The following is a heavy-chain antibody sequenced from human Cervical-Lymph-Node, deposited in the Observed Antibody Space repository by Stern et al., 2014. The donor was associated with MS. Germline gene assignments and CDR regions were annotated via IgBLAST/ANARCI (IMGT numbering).Heavy chain of an antibody. V-gene: IGHV1-18*01. CDR2: VSLYNGNT. Sequence: MQLVESGAEVKKPGASVKVSCKASGYTFSNYGVTWVRQAPGQGPEWMGWVSLYNGNTYYAQNLQDRVTMTTDTSTSTAYMELRSLTSDDTAVYYCARGGGSYYIIDYWGQGTLVTVSS. J-gene: IGHJ4*02. CDR1: GYTFSNYG. D-gene: IGHD1-26*01. CDR3: ARGGGSYYIIDY.